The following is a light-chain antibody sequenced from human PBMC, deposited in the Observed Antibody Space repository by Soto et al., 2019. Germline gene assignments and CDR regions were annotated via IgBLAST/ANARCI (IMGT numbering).Light chain of an antibody. CDR3: QQFRDLPLT. CDR1: ADISNF. J-gene: IGKJ4*01. Sequence: DIQMTQSPSSLSASVGDTVTITCQASADISNFLNWYQQKPGKAPKLLVFDASTLETGVPSRFSGGGSGTLYTFTTISLQPEDLATYFCQQFRDLPLTFGGGTKAEI. V-gene: IGKV1-33*01. CDR2: DAS.